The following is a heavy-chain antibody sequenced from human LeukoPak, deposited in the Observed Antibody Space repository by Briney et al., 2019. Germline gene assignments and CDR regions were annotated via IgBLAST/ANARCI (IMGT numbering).Heavy chain of an antibody. CDR1: GFTVSSNY. V-gene: IGHV3-53*01. J-gene: IGHJ4*02. CDR3: ARAHPDWVGTTGY. CDR2: IYSGGST. D-gene: IGHD1-1*01. Sequence: PGGSLRLSCAASGFTVSSNYMSWVRQAPGKGLEWVSVIYSGGSTYYADSVKGRFTISRDNSKNTLYLQMNSLRAEDTAVYYCARAHPDWVGTTGYWGQGTLVTVSS.